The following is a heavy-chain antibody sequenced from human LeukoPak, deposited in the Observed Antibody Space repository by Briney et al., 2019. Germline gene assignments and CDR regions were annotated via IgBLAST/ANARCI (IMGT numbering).Heavy chain of an antibody. V-gene: IGHV3-23*01. CDR3: ATTREWELRIDY. J-gene: IGHJ4*02. CDR1: GFTFSSYA. D-gene: IGHD1-26*01. CDR2: ISGSGGST. Sequence: PGGSLRISCAASGFTFSSYAMSWVRQAPGKGLEWVSAISGSGGSTYYADSVKGRFTISRDNSKNTLYLQMNSLRAEDTAVYYCATTREWELRIDYWGQGTLVTVSS.